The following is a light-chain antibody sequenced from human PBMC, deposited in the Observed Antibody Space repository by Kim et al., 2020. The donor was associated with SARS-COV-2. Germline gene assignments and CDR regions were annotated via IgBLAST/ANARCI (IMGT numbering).Light chain of an antibody. V-gene: IGLV3-21*04. CDR3: QVWDSSSDHVV. CDR1: NIGSKS. CDR2: YDS. Sequence: ATGRTARITCGGNNIGSKSVHWYQQEAGQAPVLVIYYDSDRPSGIPERFSGCNSGNTATLTISRVEAGDEADYYCQVWDSSSDHVVFGGGTQLTVL. J-gene: IGLJ2*01.